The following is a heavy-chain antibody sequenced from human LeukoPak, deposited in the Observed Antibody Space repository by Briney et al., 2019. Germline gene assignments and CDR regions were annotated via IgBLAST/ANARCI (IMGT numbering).Heavy chain of an antibody. J-gene: IGHJ5*02. CDR3: AKDRYYGSGSYRNWFDP. CDR1: GFTFNSYS. V-gene: IGHV3-30-3*01. Sequence: AGGSLILSCAASGFTFNSYSMHWVRKAPGKGLEWVTAISDDETYKFYADSVKGRFTISRDNSKNTLYLQMNSLRAEDTAVDYCAKDRYYGSGSYRNWFDPWGQGTLVTVSS. CDR2: ISDDETYK. D-gene: IGHD3-10*01.